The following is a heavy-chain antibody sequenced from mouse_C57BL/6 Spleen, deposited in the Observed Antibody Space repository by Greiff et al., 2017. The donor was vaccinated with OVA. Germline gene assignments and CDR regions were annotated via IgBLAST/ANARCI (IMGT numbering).Heavy chain of an antibody. CDR2: IDPSDSYT. Sequence: QVQLQQPGAELVKPGASVKLSCKASGYTFTSYWMPWVKQRPGQGLEWIGEIDPSDSYTNYNQKFKGKATLTVDTSSSTAYMQLSSLTSEDSAVYYCTRDYYGSSHYYAMDYWGQGTSVTVSS. J-gene: IGHJ4*01. V-gene: IGHV1-50*01. CDR1: GYTFTSYW. D-gene: IGHD1-1*01. CDR3: TRDYYGSSHYYAMDY.